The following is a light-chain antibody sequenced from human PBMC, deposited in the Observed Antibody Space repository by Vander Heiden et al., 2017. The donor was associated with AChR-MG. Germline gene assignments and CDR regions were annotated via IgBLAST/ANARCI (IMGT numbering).Light chain of an antibody. CDR1: SSNIGKNT. Sequence: QSVLTQSPSASGTPGQRVSISCSGGSSNIGKNTVNWFQQLPGTAPKLLIYRNNQRPSGVPDRFSGSKSGTSASLAISGLQSEDEADYYCAAWDDSLNGHWVFGGGTKLTVL. V-gene: IGLV1-44*01. J-gene: IGLJ3*02. CDR2: RNN. CDR3: AAWDDSLNGHWV.